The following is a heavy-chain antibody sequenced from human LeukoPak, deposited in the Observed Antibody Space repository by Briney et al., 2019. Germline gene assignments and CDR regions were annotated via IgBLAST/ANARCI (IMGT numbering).Heavy chain of an antibody. Sequence: PGGSLRLSCAASRFTFSSYVMTWVRQAPGKGLEWVSGISDSGGNTYYADSVKGRFTISRDNSKNTLYLQMNSLRAEDTAAYYCARSPRDYSKGYFDSWGQGILVTVSS. V-gene: IGHV3-23*01. D-gene: IGHD4-11*01. CDR2: ISDSGGNT. J-gene: IGHJ4*02. CDR3: ARSPRDYSKGYFDS. CDR1: RFTFSSYV.